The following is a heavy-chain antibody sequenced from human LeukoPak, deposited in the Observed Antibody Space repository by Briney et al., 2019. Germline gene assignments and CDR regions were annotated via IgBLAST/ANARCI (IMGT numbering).Heavy chain of an antibody. D-gene: IGHD1-7*01. Sequence: SGGSLRLSCAASGFTFSNYWMSWVRQAPGKGLEWVANIKQDGSEKYYVNSVKGRFTISGDNAKNSLYLQMNSLRAEDTAIYYCAREDDWNYEDYWGQGTLVTVSS. J-gene: IGHJ4*02. CDR3: AREDDWNYEDY. V-gene: IGHV3-7*01. CDR2: IKQDGSEK. CDR1: GFTFSNYW.